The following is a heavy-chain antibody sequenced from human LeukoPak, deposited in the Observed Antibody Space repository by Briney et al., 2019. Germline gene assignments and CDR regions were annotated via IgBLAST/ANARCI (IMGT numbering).Heavy chain of an antibody. J-gene: IGHJ4*02. Sequence: ASVKVSCKASGYTFISYYIHWVRQAPGQGLEWMGLINPSSGNTPYAQQFQGRVTMTRDTSTSTDYMELSSLRSEDTAVYYCARHSLIGTTPFDYWGQGTLVTVPS. CDR1: GYTFISYY. CDR2: INPSSGNT. V-gene: IGHV1-46*01. CDR3: ARHSLIGTTPFDY. D-gene: IGHD1-20*01.